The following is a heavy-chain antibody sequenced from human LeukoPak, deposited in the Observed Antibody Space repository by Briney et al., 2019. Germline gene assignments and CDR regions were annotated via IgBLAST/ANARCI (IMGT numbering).Heavy chain of an antibody. CDR3: ASRSSYYDFWSGYYRDYMDV. D-gene: IGHD3-3*01. V-gene: IGHV4-39*01. CDR2: IYYSGST. CDR1: GGSISSSSYY. Sequence: KSSETLSLTCTVSGGSISSSSYYWGWIRQPPGKGLEWIGSIYYSGSTYYNPSLKSRVTISVDTSKNQFSLKLSSVTAADMAIYYCASRSSYYDFWSGYYRDYMDVWGKGTTVTVSS. J-gene: IGHJ6*03.